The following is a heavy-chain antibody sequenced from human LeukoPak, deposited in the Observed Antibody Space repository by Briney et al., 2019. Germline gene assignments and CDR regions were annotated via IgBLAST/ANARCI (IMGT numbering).Heavy chain of an antibody. V-gene: IGHV3-23*01. Sequence: GGSLRLSCAASGFTFSGSGMSWVRQAPGKGLEWISSSGDSDGSTYYADSLKGRLTISRDNSKNTLYLQMNNLRAEDTAVYYCAKGGCRGTCNPLAYWGQGALVTVSP. D-gene: IGHD2-15*01. CDR3: AKGGCRGTCNPLAY. CDR2: SGDSDGST. CDR1: GFTFSGSG. J-gene: IGHJ4*02.